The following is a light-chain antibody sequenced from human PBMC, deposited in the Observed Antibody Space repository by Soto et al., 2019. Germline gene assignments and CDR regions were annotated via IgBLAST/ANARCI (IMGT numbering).Light chain of an antibody. J-gene: IGKJ2*01. CDR1: QSVSSSY. CDR2: GAS. Sequence: EIVLTQSPGTLSLSPGERATLSCRASQSVSSSYLAWYQQTPGQAPRLLIYGASSRPTGIPDRFSGSGYGTDFTRTISRLEPEDFTVYYCQQYGSSGYTFGQGTKLEIK. CDR3: QQYGSSGYT. V-gene: IGKV3-20*01.